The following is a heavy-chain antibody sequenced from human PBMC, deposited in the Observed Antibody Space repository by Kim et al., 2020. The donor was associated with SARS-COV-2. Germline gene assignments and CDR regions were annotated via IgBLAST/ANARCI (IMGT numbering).Heavy chain of an antibody. CDR2: IYYSGST. Sequence: SETLSLTCTVSGGSISSSSYYWGWIRQTPGKGLEWIGSIYYSGSTYYNPSLKSRVTISVDTSKNQLSLKLSSVTAADTAVYYCARRRYYDSSGYYWSSATTYYFDYWGQGTLVTVSS. D-gene: IGHD3-22*01. V-gene: IGHV4-39*01. J-gene: IGHJ4*02. CDR3: ARRRYYDSSGYYWSSATTYYFDY. CDR1: GGSISSSSYY.